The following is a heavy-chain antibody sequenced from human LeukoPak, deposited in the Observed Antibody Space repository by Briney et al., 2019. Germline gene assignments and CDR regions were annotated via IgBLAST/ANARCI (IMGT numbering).Heavy chain of an antibody. CDR3: AKVKALDAVASYFDY. CDR1: GFVFPTYA. D-gene: IGHD2-8*01. J-gene: IGHJ4*02. V-gene: IGHV3-23*01. Sequence: PGGSLRLSCAASGFVFPTYAMGWVRQAPGKGLEWVSAISSSGDNTYYADSVKGQFTISRDNSKNKLDLQMSSLRAEDTAMYHCAKVKALDAVASYFDYWGQGTLVTVSS. CDR2: ISSSGDNT.